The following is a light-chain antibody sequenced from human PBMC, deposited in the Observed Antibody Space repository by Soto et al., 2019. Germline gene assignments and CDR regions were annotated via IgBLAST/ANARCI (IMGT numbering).Light chain of an antibody. Sequence: QSALTQPGSVSGSPGQSITISCTGTSSDVGNYNYVSWYQQHPGKAPKLIIYDVSRRPSGVHDRFSGSKSGNTASLTISGLRADDEADYYCCSYAGSFTYVFGTGTRSQS. CDR1: SSDVGNYNY. V-gene: IGLV2-11*01. CDR3: CSYAGSFTYV. CDR2: DVS. J-gene: IGLJ1*01.